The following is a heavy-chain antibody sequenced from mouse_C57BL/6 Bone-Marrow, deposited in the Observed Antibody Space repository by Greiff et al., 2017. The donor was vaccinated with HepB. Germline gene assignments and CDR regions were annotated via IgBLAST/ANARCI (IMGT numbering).Heavy chain of an antibody. CDR2: INPNNGGT. V-gene: IGHV1-26*01. D-gene: IGHD4-1*02. Sequence: EVQLQQSGPELVKPGASVKISCKASGYTFTDYYMNWVKQSHGKSLEWIGDINPNNGGTNYNQKFKGKATLTVDKSSSTAYMELRSLTSEDSAVYYCARLPSTGPIFDYWGQGTTLTVSS. CDR3: ARLPSTGPIFDY. J-gene: IGHJ2*01. CDR1: GYTFTDYY.